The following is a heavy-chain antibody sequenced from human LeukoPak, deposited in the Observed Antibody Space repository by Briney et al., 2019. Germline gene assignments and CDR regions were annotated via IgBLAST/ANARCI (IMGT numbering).Heavy chain of an antibody. Sequence: PGGSLRLSCAASGYTFSSYGMHWVRQAPGKGLEWVALIWYDGGKEKYVDSVKGRFTISRDTSMTTLYLHMNSLRAEDTAVYHGAKGNAGGVDWYFDLWGRGTLVTVAS. CDR1: GYTFSSYG. CDR2: IWYDGGKE. D-gene: IGHD2-21*01. J-gene: IGHJ2*01. CDR3: AKGNAGGVDWYFDL. V-gene: IGHV3-33*06.